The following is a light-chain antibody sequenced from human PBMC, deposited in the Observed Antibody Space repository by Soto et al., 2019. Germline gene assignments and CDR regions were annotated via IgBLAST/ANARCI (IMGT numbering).Light chain of an antibody. CDR1: HTISTW. J-gene: IGKJ4*01. CDR2: EAS. CDR3: QLYNNYPLI. Sequence: DIQMTQSPSTLSASVGDRVTITCRASHTISTWLAWYQHKPGKAPKLLIYEASSLESGVPSRFSGSGSGTEFTLTISSLQPDDFATYFCQLYNNYPLIFGGGTKVEIK. V-gene: IGKV1-5*03.